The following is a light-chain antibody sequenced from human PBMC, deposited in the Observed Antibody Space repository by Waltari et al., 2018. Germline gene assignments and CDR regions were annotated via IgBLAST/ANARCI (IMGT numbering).Light chain of an antibody. Sequence: DIQLTQSPSSLSASVGDRVTITCRASQKIRNDLNWYQQKPGKAPKLLIYTASTLQSGVPSRFSGIGSGSDFTLTINGLQPEDFATYYCQHTYRAPLTFGGGTMVEIE. CDR1: QKIRND. J-gene: IGKJ4*01. CDR3: QHTYRAPLT. CDR2: TAS. V-gene: IGKV1-39*01.